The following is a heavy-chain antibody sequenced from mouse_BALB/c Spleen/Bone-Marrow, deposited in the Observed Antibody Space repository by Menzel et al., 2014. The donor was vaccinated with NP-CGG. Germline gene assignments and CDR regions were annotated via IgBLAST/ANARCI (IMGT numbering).Heavy chain of an antibody. CDR1: VLNIKDTY. Sequence: LVESGAELVKLGASVKLSCTASVLNIKDTYMHWVKQRPEQGLEWIGRIDPANGNTKYDPKFQGKATITADTSSNTAHLQLNSLTSEDTAVYYCASYRYGWYFDVWGAGTTVTVSS. CDR2: IDPANGNT. J-gene: IGHJ1*01. D-gene: IGHD2-12*01. CDR3: ASYRYGWYFDV. V-gene: IGHV14-3*02.